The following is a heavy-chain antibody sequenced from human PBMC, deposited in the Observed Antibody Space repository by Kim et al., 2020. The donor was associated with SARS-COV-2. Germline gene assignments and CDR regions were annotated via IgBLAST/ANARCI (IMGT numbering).Heavy chain of an antibody. Sequence: ASVKVSCKASGYTFTSYDINWVRQATGQGLEWMGWMNPNSGNTGYAQKFQGRVTMTRNTSISTAYMELSSLRSEDTAVYYCASRGLAAAGTGFDYWGQGTLVTVSS. CDR1: GYTFTSYD. D-gene: IGHD6-13*01. V-gene: IGHV1-8*01. J-gene: IGHJ4*02. CDR2: MNPNSGNT. CDR3: ASRGLAAAGTGFDY.